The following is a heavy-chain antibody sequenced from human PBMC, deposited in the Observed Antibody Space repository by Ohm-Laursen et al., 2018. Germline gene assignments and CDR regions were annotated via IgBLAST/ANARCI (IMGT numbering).Heavy chain of an antibody. D-gene: IGHD2-15*01. CDR2: IYHSGST. V-gene: IGHV4-38-2*01. J-gene: IGHJ5*02. CDR1: GYSISSGYY. CDR3: ARISSQTLLLKVDWFDP. Sequence: GTLSLTCAVSGYSISSGYYWGWIRQPPGKGLEWIGSIYHSGSTYSNPSLKSRVTISEDTSKNQFSLKLSSVTAADTAVYYCARISSQTLLLKVDWFDPWGQGTLVTVSS.